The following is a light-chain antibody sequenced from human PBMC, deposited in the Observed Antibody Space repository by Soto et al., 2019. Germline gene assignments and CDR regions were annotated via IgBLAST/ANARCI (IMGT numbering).Light chain of an antibody. V-gene: IGLV2-14*01. CDR2: EVT. CDR3: NSYTNSSAVV. J-gene: IGLJ2*01. Sequence: QSVLTQPASVSGSPGQSITISCAGTRDDIGAYDYVSWYQQHPGNAPKLLVYEVTNRPSGVSDRSSGSKSGNTASLTISGLQAEDEADYYCNSYTNSSAVVFGGGTKVTGL. CDR1: RDDIGAYDY.